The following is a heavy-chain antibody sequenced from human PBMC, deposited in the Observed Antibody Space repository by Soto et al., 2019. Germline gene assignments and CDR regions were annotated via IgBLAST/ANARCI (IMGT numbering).Heavy chain of an antibody. D-gene: IGHD4-17*01. Sequence: QVQLVESGGGVVQPGRSLRLSCAASGFTFSSYAMHWVRQAPGRGLEWVTVLSYDGKNKYYTDSVKGRFAISRDNSKNTLSLQMNSLRGEDAAVYYCAKDASTGAADYYFDYWGQGTLVTVSS. CDR2: LSYDGKNK. J-gene: IGHJ4*02. CDR3: AKDASTGAADYYFDY. CDR1: GFTFSSYA. V-gene: IGHV3-30*09.